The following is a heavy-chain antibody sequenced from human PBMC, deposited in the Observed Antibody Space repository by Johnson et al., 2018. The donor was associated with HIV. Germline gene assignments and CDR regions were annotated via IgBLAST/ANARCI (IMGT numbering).Heavy chain of an antibody. J-gene: IGHJ3*02. CDR3: ARDFIDDFDS. CDR2: ISYDGSNK. CDR1: GFTFSRKA. Sequence: QVQLVESGGGVVQPGRSLRLSCAASGFTFSRKAMHWVRQAPGKGLEWVAVISYDGSNKYCADSVKGRFTISRDNSKNTLYLQMNSLRAEDTAVYYCARDFIDDFDSWGQGTMITVSS. V-gene: IGHV3-30*04.